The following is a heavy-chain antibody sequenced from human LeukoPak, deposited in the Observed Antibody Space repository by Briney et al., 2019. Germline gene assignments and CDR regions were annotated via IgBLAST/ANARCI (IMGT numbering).Heavy chain of an antibody. D-gene: IGHD3/OR15-3a*01. J-gene: IGHJ4*02. Sequence: GASLRLSCAASGFTVSSNYMSWVRQAPGKGLEWVSVIYSGGSTYYADSVKGRFTISRDSSKNTLYLQMNSLRAEDTAVYYCARDPFAFGLFDYWGQGTLVTVSS. CDR1: GFTVSSNY. V-gene: IGHV3-53*01. CDR3: ARDPFAFGLFDY. CDR2: IYSGGST.